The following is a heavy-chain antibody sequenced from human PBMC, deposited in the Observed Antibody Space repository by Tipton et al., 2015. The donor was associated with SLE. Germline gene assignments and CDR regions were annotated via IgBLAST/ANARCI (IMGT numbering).Heavy chain of an antibody. CDR3: ARGAAAWAFDI. Sequence: SLRLSCAASGFTFSSYSMNWVRQAPGKGLEWVSYISSSSSTIYYADSVKGRFTISRDNAKNSLYLQMNSLRAEDTTVYYCARGAAAWAFDIWGQGTMVTVSS. CDR2: ISSSSSTI. J-gene: IGHJ3*02. D-gene: IGHD6-13*01. CDR1: GFTFSSYS. V-gene: IGHV3-48*01.